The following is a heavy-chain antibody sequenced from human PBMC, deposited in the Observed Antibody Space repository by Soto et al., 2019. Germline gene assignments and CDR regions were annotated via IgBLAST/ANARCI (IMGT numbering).Heavy chain of an antibody. Sequence: EVQLVESGGGLVQPGGSLRLSCAASGFTFSSYWMHWVRQAPGKGLVWVSRINSDGSSTSYADSVKGRFTISRDNAKNTLYLQMNSLRAADTAVYYCARSIAAGVNWFDPWGQGTLVTVSS. CDR1: GFTFSSYW. D-gene: IGHD2-15*01. CDR3: ARSIAAGVNWFDP. CDR2: INSDGSST. J-gene: IGHJ5*02. V-gene: IGHV3-74*01.